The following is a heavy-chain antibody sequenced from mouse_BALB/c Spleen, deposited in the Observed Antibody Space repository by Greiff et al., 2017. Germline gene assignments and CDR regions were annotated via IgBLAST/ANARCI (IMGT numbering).Heavy chain of an antibody. J-gene: IGHJ4*01. CDR2: ISSGGSYT. Sequence: EVKVVESGGGLVKPGGSLKLSCAASGFTFSSYAMSWVRQSPEKRLEWVAEISSGGSYTYYPDTVTGRFTISRDNAKNTLYLEMSSLRSEDTAMYYCARDQDYSNYGSMDNWGEGTSVTVSS. D-gene: IGHD2-5*01. V-gene: IGHV5-9-4*01. CDR1: GFTFSSYA. CDR3: ARDQDYSNYGSMDN.